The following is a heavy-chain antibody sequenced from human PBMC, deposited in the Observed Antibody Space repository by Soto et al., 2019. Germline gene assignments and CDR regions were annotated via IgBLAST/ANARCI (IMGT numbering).Heavy chain of an antibody. J-gene: IGHJ4*02. CDR1: GFTFSSYG. D-gene: IGHD6-13*01. Sequence: QVQLVESGGGVVQPGRSLRLSCAASGFTFSSYGMHWVRQAPGKGLEWVAVIWYDGSNKYYADSVKGRFTISRDNSKNTLYLQMNSLRAEDTAVYYCARDNEQQQLVLNYYFDYWGQGTLVTVSS. CDR2: IWYDGSNK. CDR3: ARDNEQQQLVLNYYFDY. V-gene: IGHV3-33*01.